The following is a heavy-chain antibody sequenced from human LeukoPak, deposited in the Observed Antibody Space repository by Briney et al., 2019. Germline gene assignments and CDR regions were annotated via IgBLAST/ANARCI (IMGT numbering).Heavy chain of an antibody. CDR3: ARDRNGDATDY. V-gene: IGHV1-2*02. CDR1: GGTFSSYA. J-gene: IGHJ4*02. Sequence: ASVKVSCKASGGTFSSYAISWVRQAPGQGLEWMGWINPNSGGTNYAQKFQGRVTMTRDTSISTAYMELSRLRSDDTAVYYCARDRNGDATDYWGQGTLVTVSS. D-gene: IGHD4-17*01. CDR2: INPNSGGT.